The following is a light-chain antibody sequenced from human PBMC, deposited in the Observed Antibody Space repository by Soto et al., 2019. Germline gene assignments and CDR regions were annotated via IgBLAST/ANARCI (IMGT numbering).Light chain of an antibody. CDR1: QGISNY. CDR2: TAF. CDR3: QQQRA. J-gene: IGKJ3*01. Sequence: DIQMTQSPSSLSASVGDRVTITCRASQGISNYLAWYQQKPGKAPKLLIYTAFTLQSGVPSRFSGSGSGTDFTLTISSLEPADSAVYYCQQQRAFGPGTKVDIK. V-gene: IGKV1-27*01.